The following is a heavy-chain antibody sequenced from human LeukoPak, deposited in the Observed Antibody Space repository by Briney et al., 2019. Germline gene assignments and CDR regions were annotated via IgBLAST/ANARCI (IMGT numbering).Heavy chain of an antibody. CDR3: AKLEQRGYSYGFDAFDI. CDR2: ISYDGSNK. J-gene: IGHJ3*02. CDR1: GFTFSSYG. D-gene: IGHD5-18*01. Sequence: PGGSLRLSCAASGFTFSSYGMQWVRQAPGKGLEWVAVISYDGSNKYYADSVKGRFTISRDNSKNTLYLQMNSLRAEDTAVYYCAKLEQRGYSYGFDAFDIWGQGTMVTVPS. V-gene: IGHV3-30*18.